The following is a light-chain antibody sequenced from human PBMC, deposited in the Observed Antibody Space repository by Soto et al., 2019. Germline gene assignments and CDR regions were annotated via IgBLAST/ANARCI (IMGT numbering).Light chain of an antibody. Sequence: DIVMTQSPDSLAVSLGERATINCKSSQSVLYSSNNKNYLTWYQQKPGQPPKFLISWASTRESGVPERFSGSGSRTDFTLTISRLQAEDVAVYYCQQYYDSPLTFGGGTKVEIK. CDR3: QQYYDSPLT. CDR2: WAS. J-gene: IGKJ4*01. V-gene: IGKV4-1*01. CDR1: QSVLYSSNNKNY.